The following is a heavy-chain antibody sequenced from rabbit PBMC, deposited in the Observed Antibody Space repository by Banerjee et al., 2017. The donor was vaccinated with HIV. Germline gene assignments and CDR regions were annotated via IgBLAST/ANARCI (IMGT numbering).Heavy chain of an antibody. Sequence: QEQLEESGGDLVKPEGSLTLTCTASGFSFTNKYVMCWVRQAPGKGLEWIACINTSSGNTVYASWAKGRFTISRTSSTTVTLQMTSLTAADTATYFCARSYPGKAITSLNLWGPGTLVTVS. J-gene: IGHJ4*01. CDR1: GFSFTNKYV. V-gene: IGHV1S45*01. D-gene: IGHD7-1*01. CDR2: INTSSGNT. CDR3: ARSYPGKAITSLNL.